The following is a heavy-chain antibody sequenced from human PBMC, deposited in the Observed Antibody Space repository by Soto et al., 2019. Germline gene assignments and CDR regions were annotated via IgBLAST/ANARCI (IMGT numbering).Heavy chain of an antibody. CDR1: SGSISSSSYY. CDR2: IYYSGST. J-gene: IGHJ6*02. CDR3: AERMDV. V-gene: IGHV4-39*01. Sequence: SETLSLTCTVSSGSISSSSYYWGWIRQPPGKGLEWIGSIYYSGSTYYNPSLRSRVTISVETSKNQISLKLSSVTAADTAVYYCAERMDVWGQGTTVTVSS.